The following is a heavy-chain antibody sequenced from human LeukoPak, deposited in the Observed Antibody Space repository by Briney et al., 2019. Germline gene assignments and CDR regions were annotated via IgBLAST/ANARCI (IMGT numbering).Heavy chain of an antibody. CDR1: GDSISSYH. D-gene: IGHD2-2*01. J-gene: IGHJ5*02. V-gene: IGHV4-59*08. CDR3: ATHRVVASAGWFDP. CDR2: VIYSGRT. Sequence: SETLSLTCTVSGDSISSYHWSWLRQPPGKGLEWIGYVIYSGRTNYNPSLKSRVIISVDKSKNQFSLKVNSVTAADTAVYYCATHRVVASAGWFDPWGQGTLVTVSS.